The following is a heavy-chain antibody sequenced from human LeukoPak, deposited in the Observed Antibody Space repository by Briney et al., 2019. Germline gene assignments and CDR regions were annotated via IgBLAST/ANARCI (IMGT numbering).Heavy chain of an antibody. CDR1: GGSIRSYY. J-gene: IGHJ4*02. D-gene: IGHD2-15*01. CDR3: ARAPGYGPGWWQDY. Sequence: PSETLSLTCTVSGGSIRSYYWSWIRQPPGKGLDWIGYIYSSGNSYYNPSLKSRVTISVDTSKNQFSLKLSSVTAADTAVYYCARAPGYGPGWWQDYWGQGTLVIVSS. CDR2: IYSSGNS. V-gene: IGHV4-59*01.